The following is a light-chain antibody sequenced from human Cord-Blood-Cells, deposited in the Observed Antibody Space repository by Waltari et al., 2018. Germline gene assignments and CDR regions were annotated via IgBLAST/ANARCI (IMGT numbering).Light chain of an antibody. V-gene: IGKV1-5*03. CDR3: QQYNSYSWT. Sequence: DIQMTQSPSTLSASVGDRLTITCRASQSISSWLAWYQQKPGKAPKLLIYKASSLESGVPSRFSGSGSGTEFTLTISSLQPDDFATYYCQQYNSYSWTFGPGTKVEIK. CDR2: KAS. J-gene: IGKJ1*01. CDR1: QSISSW.